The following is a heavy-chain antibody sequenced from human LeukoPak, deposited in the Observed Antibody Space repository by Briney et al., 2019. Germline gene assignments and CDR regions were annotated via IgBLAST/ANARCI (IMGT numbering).Heavy chain of an antibody. CDR1: GGSISSYY. CDR3: AKSYGDYLDY. D-gene: IGHD4-17*01. V-gene: IGHV4-59*01. Sequence: SETLSLTCTVSGGSISSYYWSWIREPPGKGLEWIGYIYYSGSTNYNPSLKSRVTISVDTSKNQFSLKLSSVTAADTAVYYCAKSYGDYLDYWGQGTLVTVSS. CDR2: IYYSGST. J-gene: IGHJ4*02.